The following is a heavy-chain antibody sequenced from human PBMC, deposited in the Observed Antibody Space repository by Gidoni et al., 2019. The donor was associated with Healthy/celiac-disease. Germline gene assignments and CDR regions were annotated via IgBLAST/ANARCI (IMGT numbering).Heavy chain of an antibody. J-gene: IGHJ6*02. V-gene: IGHV1-8*01. CDR1: GYTFTSYD. CDR3: ASTERGSGWYDDYYYYGMDV. Sequence: QVQLVQSGAEVKKPGASVKVSCKASGYTFTSYDTNWVRQATGQGLEWMGWMNPNSGNTGYAQKFQGRVTMTRNTSISTAYMELSSLRSEDTAVYYCASTERGSGWYDDYYYYGMDVWGQGTTVTVSS. CDR2: MNPNSGNT. D-gene: IGHD6-19*01.